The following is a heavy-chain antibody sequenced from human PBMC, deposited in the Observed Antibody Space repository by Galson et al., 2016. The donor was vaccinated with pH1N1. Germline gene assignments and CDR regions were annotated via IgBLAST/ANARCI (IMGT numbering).Heavy chain of an antibody. J-gene: IGHJ3*02. D-gene: IGHD5-24*01. CDR1: EYSISRGYY. Sequence: LSLTYVVSEYSISRGYYCGWVRQPPGKGLEWIGSIYHSGSTYYNPSLKSRVTISLDTSKNQFSLKPRSVTAADTAVYYCEYGSNLDAFDMWGQGTMVTVSS. V-gene: IGHV4-38-2*01. CDR3: EYGSNLDAFDM. CDR2: IYHSGST.